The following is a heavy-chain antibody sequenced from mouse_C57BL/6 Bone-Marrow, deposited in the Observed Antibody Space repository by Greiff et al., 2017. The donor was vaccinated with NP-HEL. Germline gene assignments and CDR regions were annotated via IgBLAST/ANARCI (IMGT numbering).Heavy chain of an antibody. CDR3: APIRQGDY. Sequence: VQLQQPGAELVKPGASVKLSCKASGYTFTSYWMHWVKQRPGRGLEWIGRIDPANGNTKYAPKFQGKATITADTSSNTAYLQLSSLTSEDTAIYYCAPIRQGDYWGQGTTLTVSS. V-gene: IGHV14-3*01. D-gene: IGHD3-2*01. J-gene: IGHJ2*01. CDR2: IDPANGNT. CDR1: GYTFTSYW.